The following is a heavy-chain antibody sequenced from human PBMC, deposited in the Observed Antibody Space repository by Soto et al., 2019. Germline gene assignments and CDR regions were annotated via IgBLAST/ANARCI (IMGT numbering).Heavy chain of an antibody. CDR1: GGSSSSYY. V-gene: IGHV4-4*07. Sequence: SETLSLTCTVSGGSSSSYYWSWIRQPAGKGLEWIGRIYTSGSTNYNPSLKSRVTMSVDTSKNQFPLKLSSVTAADTAVYYCARVFGEYCSSTSCAEFDYWGQGTLVTVSS. D-gene: IGHD2-2*01. CDR2: IYTSGST. J-gene: IGHJ4*02. CDR3: ARVFGEYCSSTSCAEFDY.